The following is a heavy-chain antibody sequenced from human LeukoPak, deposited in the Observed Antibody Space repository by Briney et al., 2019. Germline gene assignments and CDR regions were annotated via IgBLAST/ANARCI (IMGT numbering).Heavy chain of an antibody. CDR1: GYTFTGYY. CDR2: VNPNNGDT. Sequence: GASVKVSCKASGYTFTGYYIHWVRQAPGQGLEWVGLVNPNNGDTKYAQKFQGRVTVTRDTSVSTAYMEVSKLTSDDTAVYYCARDSRVTNGDYWGQGTLVTVSS. CDR3: ARDSRVTNGDY. D-gene: IGHD3-10*01. J-gene: IGHJ4*02. V-gene: IGHV1-2*02.